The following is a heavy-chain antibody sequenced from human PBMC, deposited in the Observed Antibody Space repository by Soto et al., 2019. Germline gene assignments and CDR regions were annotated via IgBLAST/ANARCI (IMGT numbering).Heavy chain of an antibody. Sequence: PGESLKISCKGSGYTFTNYWIVWVRQVPGKGLEWLGIINPADSHTRYSPSFQGQVTVSVDKSISTAYLQWSSLKASDTAMYYCARAPPKSYYDIVGDAFDIWGQGTMVTVSS. CDR1: GYTFTNYW. CDR2: INPADSHT. V-gene: IGHV5-51*01. D-gene: IGHD3-22*01. J-gene: IGHJ3*02. CDR3: ARAPPKSYYDIVGDAFDI.